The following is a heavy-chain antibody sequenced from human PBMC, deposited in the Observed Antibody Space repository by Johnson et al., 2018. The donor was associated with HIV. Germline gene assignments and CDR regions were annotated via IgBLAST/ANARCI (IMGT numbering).Heavy chain of an antibody. D-gene: IGHD1-26*01. Sequence: VQLVESGGGVVRPGGSLRLSCEGFGFMFDDHGLSWIRQAPGKGLEWVSGINWNGGATGYADSVKGRCTISRDNDRNSLYLQMNNLRVEDTALYYCVRRDSGSLSFDIWGQGTMVSVSS. CDR2: INWNGGAT. J-gene: IGHJ3*02. CDR1: GFMFDDHG. V-gene: IGHV3-20*04. CDR3: VRRDSGSLSFDI.